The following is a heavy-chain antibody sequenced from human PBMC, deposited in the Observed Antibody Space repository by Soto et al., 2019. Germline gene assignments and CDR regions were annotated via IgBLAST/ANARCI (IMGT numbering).Heavy chain of an antibody. CDR2: ISGSGGST. V-gene: IGHV3-23*01. CDR1: GFTFSSYA. CDR3: AKGPTMYSSSSEYFDY. J-gene: IGHJ4*02. D-gene: IGHD6-6*01. Sequence: EVQLLESGGGLVQPGGSLRLSCAASGFTFSSYAMSWVRQAPGKGLEWVSAISGSGGSTYYADSVKGRFTISRDNSKNTLYLQMNSLRAEDTAVYYCAKGPTMYSSSSEYFDYWGQGTLVTVSS.